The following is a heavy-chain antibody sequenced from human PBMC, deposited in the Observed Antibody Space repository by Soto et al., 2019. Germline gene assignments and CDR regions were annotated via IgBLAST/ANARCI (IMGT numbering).Heavy chain of an antibody. J-gene: IGHJ5*02. CDR3: ARISPLGRWYGFGHWFDP. D-gene: IGHD6-13*01. Sequence: EVQLVESGGGLVQPGGSLRLSCAASGFTFSSYWMSWVRQAPGKGLEWVANIKQDGSEKYYVDSVKGRFTISRDNAKNSXXLQMNSLRAEDTAVYYCARISPLGRWYGFGHWFDPWGQGTLVTVSS. V-gene: IGHV3-7*01. CDR2: IKQDGSEK. CDR1: GFTFSSYW.